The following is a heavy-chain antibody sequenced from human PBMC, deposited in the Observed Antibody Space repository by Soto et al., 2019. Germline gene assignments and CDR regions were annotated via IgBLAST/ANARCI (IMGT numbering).Heavy chain of an antibody. J-gene: IGHJ6*02. CDR1: GGSISSSSYY. CDR3: ARMGDSYGPAGMDV. D-gene: IGHD5-18*01. V-gene: IGHV4-39*01. Sequence: SETLSLTCTVSGGSISSSSYYWGWIRQPPGKGLEWIGSIYYSGSTYYNPSLKSRVTISVDTSKNQFSLKLSSVTAADTAVYYCARMGDSYGPAGMDVWGQGTTVTVS. CDR2: IYYSGST.